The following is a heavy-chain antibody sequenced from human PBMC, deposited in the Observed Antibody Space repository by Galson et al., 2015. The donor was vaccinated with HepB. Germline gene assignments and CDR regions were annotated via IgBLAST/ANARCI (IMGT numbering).Heavy chain of an antibody. CDR2: INTNTGNP. D-gene: IGHD2-2*01. Sequence: SVKVSCKASGYTFTSYAMNWVRQAPGQGLEWMGWINTNTGNPTYAQGLTGRFVFSLDTSVSTAYLQISSLKAEDTAVYYCASRYCSSTSCLGWGYYYYGMDVWGQGTTVTVSS. V-gene: IGHV7-4-1*02. CDR1: GYTFTSYA. CDR3: ASRYCSSTSCLGWGYYYYGMDV. J-gene: IGHJ6*02.